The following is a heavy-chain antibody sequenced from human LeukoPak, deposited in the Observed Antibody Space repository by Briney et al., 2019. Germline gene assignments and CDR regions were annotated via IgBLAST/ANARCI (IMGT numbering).Heavy chain of an antibody. Sequence: GGSLRLSCAASGFTFSSYAMSWVRQAPGKGLEWVSAISGSGGSTYYADSVKGRFTISRDNSKNTLYLQMNSLRAEDTAVYHCAKDQWELLIPDAFDIWGQGTMVTVSS. V-gene: IGHV3-23*01. CDR1: GFTFSSYA. D-gene: IGHD1-26*01. J-gene: IGHJ3*02. CDR3: AKDQWELLIPDAFDI. CDR2: ISGSGGST.